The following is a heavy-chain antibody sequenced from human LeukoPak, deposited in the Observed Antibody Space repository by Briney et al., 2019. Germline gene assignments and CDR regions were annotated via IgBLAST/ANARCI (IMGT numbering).Heavy chain of an antibody. CDR1: GYTFTSYY. J-gene: IGHJ5*02. CDR2: INPTGGGT. V-gene: IGHV1-46*01. D-gene: IGHD1-26*01. Sequence: ASVKVSCKASGYTFTSYYMHWVRQAPGQGLERMGLINPTGGGTGYAQKFQGRVTMTRDMSTSTDYMEVSSLRAEDTAIYYCARDNSVGDNAWWFDPWGQGTLVTVSS. CDR3: ARDNSVGDNAWWFDP.